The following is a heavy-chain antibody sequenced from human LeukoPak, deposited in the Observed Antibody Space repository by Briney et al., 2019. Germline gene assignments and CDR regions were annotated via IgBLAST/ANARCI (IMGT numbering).Heavy chain of an antibody. Sequence: GGSLRLSCAASGFTFSNYWMSWVRQAPGKGLEWVAKIKQDGSEKYYVDSVKGRFTISRDNAKNSLSLQMNSLRAEDAAVYYCARDQGYCTSASCRGDAFDVWGQGSMISVSS. J-gene: IGHJ3*01. CDR2: IKQDGSEK. V-gene: IGHV3-7*01. D-gene: IGHD2-2*01. CDR1: GFTFSNYW. CDR3: ARDQGYCTSASCRGDAFDV.